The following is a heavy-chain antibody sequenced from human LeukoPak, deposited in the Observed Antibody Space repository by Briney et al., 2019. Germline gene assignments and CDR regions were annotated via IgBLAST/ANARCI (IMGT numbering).Heavy chain of an antibody. CDR3: ARDEVDTAMVTRWFDP. J-gene: IGHJ5*02. CDR1: GYTFTSNY. CDR2: ISAYNGNT. Sequence: ASVKVSCKASGYTFTSNYIHWVRQAPGQGLEWMGWISAYNGNTNYAQKLQGRVTMTTDTSTSTAYMELRSLRSDDTAVYYCARDEVDTAMVTRWFDPWGQGTLVTVSS. V-gene: IGHV1-18*04. D-gene: IGHD5-18*01.